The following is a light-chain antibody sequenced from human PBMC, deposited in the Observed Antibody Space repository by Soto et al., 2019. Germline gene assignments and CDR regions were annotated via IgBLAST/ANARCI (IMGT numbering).Light chain of an antibody. V-gene: IGKV3-15*01. CDR2: GAS. Sequence: EIVMTQSPATLSVSPGERATLSCRASQSVSSNLAWYQQKPGQAPRLLIYGASTRATGIPARFSGSGSGTEFTLTISSPQSEDLAVYYCQQYNNWWTFGQGTKVEIK. J-gene: IGKJ1*01. CDR3: QQYNNWWT. CDR1: QSVSSN.